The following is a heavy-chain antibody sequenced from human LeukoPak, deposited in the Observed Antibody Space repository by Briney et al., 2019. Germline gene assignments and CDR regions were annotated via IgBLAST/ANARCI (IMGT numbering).Heavy chain of an antibody. J-gene: IGHJ4*02. CDR2: IYDSGST. Sequence: PGGSLRLSCAASGFTFSSYSMNWVRQPPGKGLEWIGSIYDSGSTYYNPSLKSRVTISVDTSKNQFSLKLSSVTAADTAVYYCASTGYSSGWYWFDYWGQGTLVTVSS. CDR1: GFTFSSYS. V-gene: IGHV4-38-2*01. CDR3: ASTGYSSGWYWFDY. D-gene: IGHD6-19*01.